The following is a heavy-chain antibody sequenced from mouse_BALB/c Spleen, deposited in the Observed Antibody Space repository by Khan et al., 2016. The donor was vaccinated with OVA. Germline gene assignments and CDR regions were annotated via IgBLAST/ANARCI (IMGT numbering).Heavy chain of an antibody. CDR2: IDPANGNT. D-gene: IGHD1-1*01. J-gene: IGHJ2*01. CDR1: GFNIKDTY. V-gene: IGHV14-3*02. Sequence: VQLQQSGAELVKPGASVKLSCTASGFNIKDTYMHWVKQRPEQGLEWIGRIDPANGNTKHDPQFQGKATITSDTSSNPAYQLPSSLTYEDTAVFYCATYCRGSSRYVDYWGQGTPVTGSS. CDR3: ATYCRGSSRYVDY.